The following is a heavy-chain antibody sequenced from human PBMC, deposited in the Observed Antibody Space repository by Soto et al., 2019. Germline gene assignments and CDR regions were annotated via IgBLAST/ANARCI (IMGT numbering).Heavy chain of an antibody. CDR3: ARTNVAGATIFGVVIIAYFDY. CDR1: GGYIISYY. D-gene: IGHD3-3*01. Sequence: PSETHSLTSTVSGGYIISYYWSWIRQPTGKGLEWIGYIYYSGSTNYNPSLKSRVTISVDTSKNQFSLKLSSVTAADTAVYYCARTNVAGATIFGVVIIAYFDYWGQGTLVTVSS. J-gene: IGHJ4*02. CDR2: IYYSGST. V-gene: IGHV4-59*01.